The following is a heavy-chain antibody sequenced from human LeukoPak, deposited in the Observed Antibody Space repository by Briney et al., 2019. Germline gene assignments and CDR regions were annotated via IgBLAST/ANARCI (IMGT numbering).Heavy chain of an antibody. CDR1: GGSFSGYY. Sequence: PSETLSLTCAVYGGSFSGYYWSWIRQPPGKGLEWIGEINHSGSTNYNPSLTSRVTISVDTSKNQFSLKLSSVTAADTAVYYCARHRRIAAAGTGLTTWGQGTLVTVSS. CDR3: ARHRRIAAAGTGLTT. V-gene: IGHV4-34*01. D-gene: IGHD6-13*01. J-gene: IGHJ4*02. CDR2: INHSGST.